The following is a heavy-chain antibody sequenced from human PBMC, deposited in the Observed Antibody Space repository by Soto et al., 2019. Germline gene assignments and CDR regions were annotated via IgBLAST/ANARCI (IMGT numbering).Heavy chain of an antibody. CDR2: IIPILGIA. CDR3: ARDRITMVREVIISWYFDL. V-gene: IGHV1-69*08. D-gene: IGHD3-10*01. CDR1: GGTFRSYT. J-gene: IGHJ2*01. Sequence: QVQLVQSGAEVKKPGSSVKVSCKASGGTFRSYTISWVRQAPGQGLEWMGRIIPILGIANYAQKFQGRVTITTDTSTSSAYMELSSLRSEDTAVYYCARDRITMVREVIISWYFDLWGRGTLVTVSS.